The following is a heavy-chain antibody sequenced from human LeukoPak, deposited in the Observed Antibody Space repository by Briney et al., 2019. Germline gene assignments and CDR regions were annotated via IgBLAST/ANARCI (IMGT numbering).Heavy chain of an antibody. D-gene: IGHD6-19*01. CDR2: IYYSGST. Sequence: SETLSLTCTVSGGSISSYYWSWIRQPPGKGLEWIGYIYYSGSTNYNPSLKSRVTISVDTSKNQFSLKLSSVTAADTAVYYCARGANEEYSSGSFWDYWGQGTLVTVSS. CDR1: GGSISSYY. J-gene: IGHJ4*02. V-gene: IGHV4-59*01. CDR3: ARGANEEYSSGSFWDY.